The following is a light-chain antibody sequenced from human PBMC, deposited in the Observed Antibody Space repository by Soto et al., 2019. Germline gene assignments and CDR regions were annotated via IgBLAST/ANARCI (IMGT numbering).Light chain of an antibody. CDR1: QSVANNY. J-gene: IGKJ4*01. V-gene: IGKV3-11*01. Sequence: EIVLTQSPGTVSLSPGERSTLSCRASQSVANNYLAWYQQKPGQAPRLLIYGASNRATGIPARFSGSGSGTDFTLTIRSLEPEDCAVYYCQQRSNWPLLTFGGGTTGDIK. CDR2: GAS. CDR3: QQRSNWPLLT.